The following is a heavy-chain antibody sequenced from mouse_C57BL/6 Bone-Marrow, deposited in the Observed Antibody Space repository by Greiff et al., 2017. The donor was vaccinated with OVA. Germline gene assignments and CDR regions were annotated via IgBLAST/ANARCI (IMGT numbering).Heavy chain of an antibody. D-gene: IGHD2-5*01. Sequence: EVQLVESGGGLVQPGGSLKLSCAASGFTFSDYYMYWVRQTPEKRLEWVAYISNGGGSTYYPDTVKGRFTISRDNAKNTLYLQMSRLKSEDTAMYYCARHKEDYSNYDAMDYWGQGTSVTVSS. J-gene: IGHJ4*01. CDR3: ARHKEDYSNYDAMDY. CDR1: GFTFSDYY. V-gene: IGHV5-12*01. CDR2: ISNGGGST.